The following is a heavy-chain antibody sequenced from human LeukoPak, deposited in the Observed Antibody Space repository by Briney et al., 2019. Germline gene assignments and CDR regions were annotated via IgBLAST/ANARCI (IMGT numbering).Heavy chain of an antibody. CDR3: AKGKTGWDIDF. V-gene: IGHV3-7*05. CDR2: IKQDGGQK. D-gene: IGHD6-19*01. Sequence: PGGSLRLSCEASGFDFSRSWMHWVRQARGKGLEWVADIKQDGGQKSYLDSVKSRFTISRDDAKNSLFLQMNSLRVDDTAVYYCAKGKTGWDIDFWGQGTLVTVYS. J-gene: IGHJ4*02. CDR1: GFDFSRSW.